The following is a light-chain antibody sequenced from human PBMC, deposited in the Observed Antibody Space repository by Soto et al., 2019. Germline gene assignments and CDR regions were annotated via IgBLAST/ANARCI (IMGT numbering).Light chain of an antibody. CDR2: GAS. V-gene: IGKV3D-15*01. CDR1: QRISSN. CDR3: QQYGSSPPFT. J-gene: IGKJ3*01. Sequence: EIVMTQSPATLSVSPGERATLYCKASQRISSNLAWYQQKPGQPPRLLIYGASTRATGIPARFSGSGSRTDFTLTITSLEPEDFAVYYCQQYGSSPPFTFGPGTKVDIK.